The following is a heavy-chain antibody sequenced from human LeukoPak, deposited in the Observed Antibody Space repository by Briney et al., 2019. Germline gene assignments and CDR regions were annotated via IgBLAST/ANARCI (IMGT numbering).Heavy chain of an antibody. CDR3: ARGDYYDSSGYSNNYYFDY. Sequence: GASVKVSCKASGYTFTSYYMHWVRQAPGQGLEWMGIINPSGGSTSYAQKFQGRVTMTRGTSTSTVYMELSSLRSEDTAVYYCARGDYYDSSGYSNNYYFDYWGQGTLVTVSS. V-gene: IGHV1-46*01. CDR2: INPSGGST. D-gene: IGHD3-22*01. CDR1: GYTFTSYY. J-gene: IGHJ4*02.